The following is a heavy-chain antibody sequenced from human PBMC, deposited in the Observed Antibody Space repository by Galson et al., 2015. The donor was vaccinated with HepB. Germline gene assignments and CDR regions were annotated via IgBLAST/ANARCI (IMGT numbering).Heavy chain of an antibody. CDR1: GFTFSSYA. Sequence: SLRLSCAASGFTFSSYAMSWVRQAPGKGLQWVSTISGSGGSTYYADSVKGRFTISRDNSKNTLYLQMNSLRADDTAVFYCAKDSTLGGWYSCSGGTCYAPYFDYWGQGALVTVSS. D-gene: IGHD2-15*01. CDR2: ISGSGGST. J-gene: IGHJ4*02. V-gene: IGHV3-23*01. CDR3: AKDSTLGGWYSCSGGTCYAPYFDY.